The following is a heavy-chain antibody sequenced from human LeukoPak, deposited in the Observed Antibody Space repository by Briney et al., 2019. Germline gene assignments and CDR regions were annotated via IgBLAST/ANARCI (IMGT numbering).Heavy chain of an antibody. CDR1: GFTFSSYG. Sequence: GGSLRLSCAASGFTFSSYGMHWVRQAPGKGLEWVAVVWYDGSNKYYADSVKGRFTISRDNSKNTLYLQMNSLRAEDTAVYYCARDQDYYDSSGSPNYYFDYWGQGTLVTVSS. J-gene: IGHJ4*02. D-gene: IGHD3-22*01. CDR3: ARDQDYYDSSGSPNYYFDY. V-gene: IGHV3-33*01. CDR2: VWYDGSNK.